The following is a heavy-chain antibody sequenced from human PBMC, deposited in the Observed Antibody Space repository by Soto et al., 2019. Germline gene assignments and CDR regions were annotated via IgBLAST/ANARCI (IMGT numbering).Heavy chain of an antibody. V-gene: IGHV3-23*01. CDR1: GFTFSRHG. CDR3: AKVDVSTAGSFDY. D-gene: IGHD6-13*01. J-gene: IGHJ4*02. CDR2: INPSGDST. Sequence: GGSLRLSCVASGFTFSRHGLSWVRQAPGEGLEWVSTINPSGDSTFYADSVKGRFTISRDNSKNTVYLQMNSLSVGDTAVYLCAKVDVSTAGSFDYWGQGALVTVSS.